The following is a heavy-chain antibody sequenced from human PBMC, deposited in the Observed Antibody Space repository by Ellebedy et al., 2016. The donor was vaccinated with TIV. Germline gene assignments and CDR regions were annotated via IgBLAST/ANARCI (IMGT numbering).Heavy chain of an antibody. CDR3: ARDAMIWIFDS. Sequence: GESLKISCAASGFTFNSYSMNWVRQAPGKVLEWISYISKSDTTYYADSVRGRFTISRDNAKRSLYLQMNSLRLENTAVYYCARDAMIWIFDSWGQGTLVTVSS. CDR1: GFTFNSYS. J-gene: IGHJ4*02. V-gene: IGHV3-48*01. CDR2: ISKSDTT. D-gene: IGHD3-22*01.